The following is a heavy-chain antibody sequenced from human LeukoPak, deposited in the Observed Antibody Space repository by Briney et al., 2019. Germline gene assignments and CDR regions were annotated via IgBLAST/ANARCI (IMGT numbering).Heavy chain of an antibody. Sequence: GGSLRLSCAASGFTFSSYGMHWVRQAPGKGLEWVAVISYDGSNKYYADSVKGRFTISRDNTQNSVYLQMNSLRAEDTAVYYCARIGYSSSCTDYWGQGTLVTVSS. J-gene: IGHJ4*02. CDR1: GFTFSSYG. CDR2: ISYDGSNK. CDR3: ARIGYSSSCTDY. D-gene: IGHD2-2*01. V-gene: IGHV3-30*03.